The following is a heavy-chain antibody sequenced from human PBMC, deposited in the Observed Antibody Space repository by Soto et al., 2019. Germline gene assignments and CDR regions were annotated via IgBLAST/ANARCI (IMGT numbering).Heavy chain of an antibody. V-gene: IGHV3-30-3*01. CDR2: ISYDGSNK. Sequence: VGSLRLSCAASGFTFSSYAMHWVRQAPGKGLEWVAVISYDGSNKYYADSVKGRFTISRDNSKNTLYLQMNSLRAEDTAVYYCAIVVVPAAPGGMDVWGQGTTVTVSS. CDR3: AIVVVPAAPGGMDV. D-gene: IGHD2-2*01. CDR1: GFTFSSYA. J-gene: IGHJ6*02.